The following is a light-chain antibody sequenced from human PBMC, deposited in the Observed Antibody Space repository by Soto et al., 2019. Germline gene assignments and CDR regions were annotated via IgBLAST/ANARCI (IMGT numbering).Light chain of an antibody. CDR3: ATWHDSFYV. CDR1: TSDIGTNA. CDR2: TNN. V-gene: IGLV1-44*01. Sequence: QSVLTQPPSASGTPGQRVTVSCSGSTSDIGTNAVNWFQHLPGTAPRLLIYTNNQRPSGVPDRFSGSKSGTLASLAISGLQSEDEATYYCATWHDSFYVFGTGTKVTVL. J-gene: IGLJ1*01.